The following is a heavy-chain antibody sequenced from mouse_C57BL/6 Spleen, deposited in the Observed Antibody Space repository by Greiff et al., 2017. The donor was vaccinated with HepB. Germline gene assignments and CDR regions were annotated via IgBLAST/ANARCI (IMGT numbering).Heavy chain of an antibody. CDR2: INPNYGTT. D-gene: IGHD3-2*02. J-gene: IGHJ3*01. V-gene: IGHV1-39*01. CDR3: ARGQRGDSSGSWFAY. CDR1: GYSFTDYN. Sequence: EVQLKESGPELVKPGASVKISCKASGYSFTDYNMNWVKQSNGKSLEWIGVINPNYGTTSYNQKFKGKATLTVDQSSSTAYMQLNSLTSEDSAVYYCARGQRGDSSGSWFAYWGQGTLVTVSA.